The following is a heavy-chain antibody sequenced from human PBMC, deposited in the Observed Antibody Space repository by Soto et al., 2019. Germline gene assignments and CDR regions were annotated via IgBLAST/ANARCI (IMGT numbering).Heavy chain of an antibody. CDR3: ARDKITGLFDY. V-gene: IGHV4-34*01. CDR1: GGSFSGYY. Sequence: QVQLQQWGAGLLKPSETLSLTCAVYGGSFSGYYWTWIRQPPGTGLEWIGEINHSGSTNYNPSLKSRDTLSVDTSKTQSSLTLTSVTAADTAVYYCARDKITGLFDYWGQGTLVTVSS. J-gene: IGHJ4*02. D-gene: IGHD2-8*02. CDR2: INHSGST.